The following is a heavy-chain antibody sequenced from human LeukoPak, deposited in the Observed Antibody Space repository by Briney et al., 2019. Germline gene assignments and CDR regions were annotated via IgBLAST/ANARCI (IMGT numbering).Heavy chain of an antibody. CDR3: ARWDDYGGK. D-gene: IGHD4-23*01. CDR2: IIPIFGTA. J-gene: IGHJ4*02. V-gene: IGHV1-69*13. CDR1: GGTFSSYA. Sequence: SGELSGKASGGTFSSYASSCLRQATGQGLEWMRGIIPIFGTANYAQKFQGRVTITADESTSTAYMELRSLRSEDTAVYYCARWDDYGGKWGQGTLVTVSS.